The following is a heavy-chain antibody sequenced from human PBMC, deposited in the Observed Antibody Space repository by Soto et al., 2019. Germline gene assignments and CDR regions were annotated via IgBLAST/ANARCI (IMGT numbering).Heavy chain of an antibody. Sequence: QVQLVQSGAEVKKPGSSVKVSCKASGGTFSSYAISWVRQAPGQGLEWMGGIIPIFGTANYAQKFQGRVTITADESTSTAYMELSSLRSEDTAVYYCARQIVGATSDPNWFDPWGQGTLVTVSS. CDR3: ARQIVGATSDPNWFDP. D-gene: IGHD1-26*01. CDR1: GGTFSSYA. CDR2: IIPIFGTA. V-gene: IGHV1-69*01. J-gene: IGHJ5*02.